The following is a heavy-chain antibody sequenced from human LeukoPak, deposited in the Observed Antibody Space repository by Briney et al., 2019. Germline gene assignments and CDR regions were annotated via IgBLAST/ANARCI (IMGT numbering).Heavy chain of an antibody. D-gene: IGHD6-13*01. CDR1: GGSISSYY. CDR3: ARETNSSSWRALDY. CDR2: IYTSDST. J-gene: IGHJ4*02. Sequence: SETLSLTCTVSGGSISSYYWSWIRQPAGKGLEWIGRIYTSDSTNYNPSLKSRVTMSVDASKNQFSLKLNSVTAADTAVYYCARETNSSSWRALDYWGQGTLDTVSS. V-gene: IGHV4-4*07.